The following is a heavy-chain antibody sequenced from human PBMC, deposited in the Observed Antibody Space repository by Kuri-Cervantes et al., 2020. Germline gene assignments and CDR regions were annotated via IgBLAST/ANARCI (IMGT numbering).Heavy chain of an antibody. Sequence: ESLKISCTVSGGSISSYYWSWIRQPPGKGLEWIGYIYYSGSTNYNPSLKSRVTISVDTSKNQFSLKLTSVTAADTAVYYCARQVGRVGDQTGWFDPWGQGTLVTVSS. J-gene: IGHJ5*02. D-gene: IGHD3-10*01. CDR3: ARQVGRVGDQTGWFDP. CDR1: GGSISSYY. CDR2: IYYSGST. V-gene: IGHV4-59*08.